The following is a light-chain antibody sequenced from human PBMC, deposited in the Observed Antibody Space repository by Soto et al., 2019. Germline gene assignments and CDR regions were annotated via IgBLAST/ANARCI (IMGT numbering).Light chain of an antibody. V-gene: IGKV1D-13*01. Sequence: AIQLTQSPSSLSASVGDRVTITCRASQGISSALAWYQQTPGKPPKLLIYDASSLEIGVPSRFSGGGSVTDFTLTISSLQPEDFATYYCQQFNNYPFTFGPGTKVDIK. CDR2: DAS. CDR3: QQFNNYPFT. CDR1: QGISSA. J-gene: IGKJ3*01.